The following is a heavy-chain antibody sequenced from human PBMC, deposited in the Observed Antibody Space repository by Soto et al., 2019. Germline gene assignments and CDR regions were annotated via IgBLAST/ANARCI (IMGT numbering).Heavy chain of an antibody. CDR1: GLTFSNYY. Sequence: EVQLLESGGGLVQPGGSLRLSCAASGLTFSNYYMNWVRQAPGKGLEWVSVVNGNGAIIYYADSVKGRFTITRDNSNNMRFLQMNSLRAEGMGGYYCAKGGGGLELRDWGQGTLVTVSS. CDR3: AKGGGGLELRD. J-gene: IGHJ4*02. V-gene: IGHV3-23*01. CDR2: VNGNGAII. D-gene: IGHD1-7*01.